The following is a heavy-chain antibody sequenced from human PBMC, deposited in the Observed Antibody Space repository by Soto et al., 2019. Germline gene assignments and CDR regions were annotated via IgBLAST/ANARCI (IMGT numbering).Heavy chain of an antibody. CDR2: ISAYNGNT. V-gene: IGHV1-18*01. D-gene: IGHD5-18*01. Sequence: ASVKVSCKASGYTFTSYGISWVRQAPGQGLEWMGWISAYNGNTNYAQKFQGRVTITKDTSASTAYMELSSLRSEDTAVYYCARDRLRGYSYGYRYWGQGTLVTVSS. CDR3: ARDRLRGYSYGYRY. CDR1: GYTFTSYG. J-gene: IGHJ4*02.